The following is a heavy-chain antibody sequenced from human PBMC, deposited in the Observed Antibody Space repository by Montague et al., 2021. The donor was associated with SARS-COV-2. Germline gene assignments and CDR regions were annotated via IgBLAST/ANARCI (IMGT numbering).Heavy chain of an antibody. CDR2: TYYSGST. CDR1: GGSISSSSYY. D-gene: IGHD6-13*01. J-gene: IGHJ6*02. V-gene: IGHV4-39*07. Sequence: SETLSLTCTVSGGSISSSSYYWGWIRQPPGKGLEWIGSTYYSGSTYYNPSLKSRVTISVNTSKNQFSLKLGSVTAADTAVYYCARVGRQQLVRLSGMDVWGQGTMVTVSS. CDR3: ARVGRQQLVRLSGMDV.